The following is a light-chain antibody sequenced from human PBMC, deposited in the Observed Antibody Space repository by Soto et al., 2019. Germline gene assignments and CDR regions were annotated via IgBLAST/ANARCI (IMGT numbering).Light chain of an antibody. Sequence: EIILTQSPDTLSLSPGERATLSCRASQTVSSNYLAWCQQRPGQAPRLLIYGASTRAAGIPDRFSGSGSGTDFTLTITRLEPEDVGIYYCQQCHATPLTFGQGTRLEI. CDR3: QQCHATPLT. J-gene: IGKJ5*01. CDR2: GAS. CDR1: QTVSSNY. V-gene: IGKV3D-20*02.